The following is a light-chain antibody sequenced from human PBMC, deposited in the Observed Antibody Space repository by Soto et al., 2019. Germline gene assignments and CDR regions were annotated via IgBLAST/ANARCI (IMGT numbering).Light chain of an antibody. V-gene: IGLV2-23*02. CDR2: EVS. J-gene: IGLJ2*01. CDR1: SSDVGRYNL. Sequence: QSVLTQPASVSGSPGQSITISCTGTSSDVGRYNLVSWYQQHPGKAPKLIIYEVSKWPSGVSNRFSGSKSGNTAALTISGLQAEDEADYYCCSYAGSTTYVAFGGGTK. CDR3: CSYAGSTTYVA.